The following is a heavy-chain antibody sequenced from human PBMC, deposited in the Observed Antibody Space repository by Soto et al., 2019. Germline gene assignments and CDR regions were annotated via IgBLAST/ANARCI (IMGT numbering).Heavy chain of an antibody. CDR2: IWYDGTNK. CDR3: ARDIGDQTSRWTDAFDI. Sequence: QVQLVESVGGVVQPGRSLRLSCAASGFTFSSYGMHWVRQAPGKGLEWVAVIWYDGTNKYYVDSVKGRFTISKDNSKNTLYLQMNSLRAEDTAIYYCARDIGDQTSRWTDAFDIWGQGTMVTVSS. V-gene: IGHV3-33*01. CDR1: GFTFSSYG. D-gene: IGHD6-13*01. J-gene: IGHJ3*02.